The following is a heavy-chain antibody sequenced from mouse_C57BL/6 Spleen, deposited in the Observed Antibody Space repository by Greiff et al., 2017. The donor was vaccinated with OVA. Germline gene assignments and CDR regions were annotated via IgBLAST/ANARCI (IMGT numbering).Heavy chain of an antibody. CDR2: IRLKSDNYAT. J-gene: IGHJ1*03. V-gene: IGHV6-3*01. CDR3: LYYYGSRRYWYFDV. D-gene: IGHD1-1*01. CDR1: GFTFSNYW. Sequence: EVKLMESGGGLVQPGGSMKLSCVASGFTFSNYWMNWVRQSPEKGLEWVAQIRLKSDNYATHYAESVKGRFTISRDDSKSSVYLQMNNLRAEDTGIYYCLYYYGSRRYWYFDVWGTGTTVTVSS.